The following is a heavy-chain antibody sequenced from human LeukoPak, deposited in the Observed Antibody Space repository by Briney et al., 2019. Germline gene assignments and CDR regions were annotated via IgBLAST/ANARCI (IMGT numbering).Heavy chain of an antibody. V-gene: IGHV3-30*03. D-gene: IGHD1-7*01. CDR2: ISYDGSNK. Sequence: GGSLRLSCAASGFTFSSYGMHWVRQAPGKGLEWVAVISYDGSNKYYADSVKGRFTISRDNSKNTLYLQMNNLRAEDTAVYYCARDLGDSGTTPLDYWGQGTLVTVSS. CDR1: GFTFSSYG. CDR3: ARDLGDSGTTPLDY. J-gene: IGHJ4*02.